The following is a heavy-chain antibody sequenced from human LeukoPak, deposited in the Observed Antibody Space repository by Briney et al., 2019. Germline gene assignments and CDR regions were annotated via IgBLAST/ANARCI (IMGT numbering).Heavy chain of an antibody. CDR2: MNQDGSEK. J-gene: IGHJ4*02. V-gene: IGHV3-7*01. CDR1: GFTFSSYW. CDR3: ARGRSI. Sequence: GGSLRLSCAASGFTFSSYWMSWVRQAPGKGLEWVANMNQDGSEKYYVDSVRGRFTISRDNAKNSLYLQMSSLRVEDTAVYYCARGRSIGGQGTLVTVSS. D-gene: IGHD2/OR15-2a*01.